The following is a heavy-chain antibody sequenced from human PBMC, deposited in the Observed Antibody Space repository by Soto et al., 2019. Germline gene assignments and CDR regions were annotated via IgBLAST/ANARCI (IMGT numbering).Heavy chain of an antibody. CDR2: IDLTDPYT. CDR3: AGHGGAHYDSSGYHYALDY. J-gene: IGHJ4*02. V-gene: IGHV5-10-1*01. D-gene: IGHD3-22*01. Sequence: GESLKISCKGSGYSFRNNWITLVLQMPGKGLEWMGRIDLTDPYTSYSPSFQGHVSFSADTSINTAYLQWSSLRASDTAMYYCAGHGGAHYDSSGYHYALDYWGQGTPVTVSS. CDR1: GYSFRNNW.